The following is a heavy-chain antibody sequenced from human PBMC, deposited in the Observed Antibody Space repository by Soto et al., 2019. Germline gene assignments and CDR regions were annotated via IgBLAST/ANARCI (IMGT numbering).Heavy chain of an antibody. CDR1: GFTLSSYG. CDR3: AGSSCYYGQFDY. D-gene: IGHD3-22*01. J-gene: IGHJ4*02. V-gene: IGHV3-30*03. CDR2: ISYDGSNK. Sequence: QVQLVESGGGVVQPGRSLRLSCAASGFTLSSYGMHWIRQAPGRGLARVAVISYDGSNKYYADSVKGRFTISRDNSENTLYLQMNSLRAEDTAVYYCAGSSCYYGQFDYWGQGTLVTVSS.